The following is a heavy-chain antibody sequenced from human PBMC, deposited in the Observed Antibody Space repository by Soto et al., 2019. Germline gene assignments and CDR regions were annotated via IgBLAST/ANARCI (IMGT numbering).Heavy chain of an antibody. CDR2: ISSNGGST. Sequence: GGSLRLSCSASGFTFSSYAMHWVRQAPGKGLEYVSAISSNGGSTYYADSVKGRFTISRDNSKNTLYLQMSSLRAEDTAVYYCVKSVGQWLVRRGFDYWGQGTLVTVSS. J-gene: IGHJ4*02. D-gene: IGHD6-19*01. V-gene: IGHV3-64D*08. CDR3: VKSVGQWLVRRGFDY. CDR1: GFTFSSYA.